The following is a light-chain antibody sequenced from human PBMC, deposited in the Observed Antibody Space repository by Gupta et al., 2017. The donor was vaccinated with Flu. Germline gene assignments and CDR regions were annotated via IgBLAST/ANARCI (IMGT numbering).Light chain of an antibody. J-gene: IGKJ2*01. CDR3: QHYSRSSTMYT. CDR2: GAS. CDR1: QSVTSSY. V-gene: IGKV3-20*01. Sequence: EIVLTQSPGTLSLSPGERATLSCRASQSVTSSYLAWYQQKPGQTPRLLIYGASIRATGIPDRFSGSESGTEFTLTISRLEPEDFAVYYCQHYSRSSTMYTFGQGTKLEIK.